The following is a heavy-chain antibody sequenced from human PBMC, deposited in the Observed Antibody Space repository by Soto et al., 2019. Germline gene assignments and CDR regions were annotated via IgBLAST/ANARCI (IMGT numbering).Heavy chain of an antibody. Sequence: QVQLVQSGAEVKKPGASVKVSCKASGYTFTSYAMHWVRQAPGQRLEWMGWINAGNGNTKYSQKFQGRVTITRDTSESKAYMELSSLRSEDTAVYYCARARRNYYGGNSGGPVYWGQGTLVTVSS. CDR1: GYTFTSYA. J-gene: IGHJ4*02. CDR3: ARARRNYYGGNSGGPVY. CDR2: INAGNGNT. V-gene: IGHV1-3*01. D-gene: IGHD4-17*01.